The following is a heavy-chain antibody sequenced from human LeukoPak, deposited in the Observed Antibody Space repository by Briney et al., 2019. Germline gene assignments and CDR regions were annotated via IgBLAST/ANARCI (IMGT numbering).Heavy chain of an antibody. CDR3: ARIGAYMITFGGVIVRRWFGP. Sequence: PSETLSLTCTVSGGSISSGSYYWSWIRQPAGKGPEWIGRIYTSGSTNYNPSLKSRVTISVDTSKNQFSLKLSSVTAADTAVYYCARIGAYMITFGGVIVRRWFGPWGQGTLVTVSS. CDR1: GGSISSGSYY. V-gene: IGHV4-61*02. D-gene: IGHD3-16*02. CDR2: IYTSGST. J-gene: IGHJ5*02.